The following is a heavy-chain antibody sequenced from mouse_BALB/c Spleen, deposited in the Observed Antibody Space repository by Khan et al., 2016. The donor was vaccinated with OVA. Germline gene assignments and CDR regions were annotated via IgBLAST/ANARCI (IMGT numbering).Heavy chain of an antibody. J-gene: IGHJ3*01. D-gene: IGHD2-14*01. CDR1: GYSITSDYA. Sequence: VQLKESGPGLVKPSQSLSLTCTVTGYSITSDYAWNWIPQFPGNKLEWMGYISYSGSTSYNPSLKSRISITRDTSKNQFFLQLNSVTTEDTATYYCARGVRLTYWGQGTLVTVSA. CDR2: ISYSGST. V-gene: IGHV3-2*02. CDR3: ARGVRLTY.